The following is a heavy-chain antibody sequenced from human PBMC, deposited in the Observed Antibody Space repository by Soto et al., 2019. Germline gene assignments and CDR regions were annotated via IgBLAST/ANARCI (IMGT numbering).Heavy chain of an antibody. CDR1: GDSINSGDYY. CDR3: ARVPVDTYMIYWSDP. CDR2: VYFSGST. D-gene: IGHD5-18*01. Sequence: PSGTLSLTCSVSGDSINSGDYYWTWMRQAPGKGLQWVGHVYFSGSTNYNPSLKSRVTISLDTSKNQFSLKLRSVTAGDTAVYYCARVPVDTYMIYWSDPWGQGTLVTVSS. J-gene: IGHJ5*02. V-gene: IGHV4-61*08.